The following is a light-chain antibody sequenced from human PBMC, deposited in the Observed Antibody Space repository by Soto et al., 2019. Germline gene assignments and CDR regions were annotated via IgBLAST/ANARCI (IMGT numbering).Light chain of an antibody. V-gene: IGKV3-11*01. Sequence: EIVLTQSPATLSLSPGERATLSCRASQSVTRYLAWYQQRPGQTPRLLIYDASNRATGIPARFSGSGSGTDFTLSISSLEPEDFAVYYCQHYGNSLWTFGQGTKVDIK. CDR2: DAS. J-gene: IGKJ1*01. CDR3: QHYGNSLWT. CDR1: QSVTRY.